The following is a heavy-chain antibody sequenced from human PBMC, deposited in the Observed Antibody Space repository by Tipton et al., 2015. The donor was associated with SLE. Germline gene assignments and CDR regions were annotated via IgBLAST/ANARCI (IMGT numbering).Heavy chain of an antibody. D-gene: IGHD6-6*01. CDR2: ISHDGSNK. CDR1: GFTFSSYW. CDR3: ARDRYSGSSWAFAI. V-gene: IGHV3-30*03. J-gene: IGHJ3*02. Sequence: SLRLSCAASGFTFSSYWMHWVRQAPGKGLEWVAVISHDGSNKYYADSVKGRFAISRDNSKNTLYLQMDGLRAEDTAVLYCARDRYSGSSWAFAIWGRGTMVTVSS.